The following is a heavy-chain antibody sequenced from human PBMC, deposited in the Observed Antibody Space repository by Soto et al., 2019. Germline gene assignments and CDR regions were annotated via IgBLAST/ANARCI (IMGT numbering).Heavy chain of an antibody. J-gene: IGHJ4*02. V-gene: IGHV3-11*06. D-gene: IGHD6-6*01. CDR2: ISSSSGYI. CDR3: ASEGGRSSGLGY. CDR1: GFTVSNYY. Sequence: QVQLVESGGRLVQPGGSLRLSCAASGFTVSNYYMSWMRQAPGKGLEWVSYISSSSGYINYADSVKGRFTISRDNAKNSLYLQMHSLKIEDTAVYYCASEGGRSSGLGYWGQGTLVTVSS.